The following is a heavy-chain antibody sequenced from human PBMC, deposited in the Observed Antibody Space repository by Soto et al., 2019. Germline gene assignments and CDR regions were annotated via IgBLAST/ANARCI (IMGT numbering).Heavy chain of an antibody. CDR2: IDPSDSQI. V-gene: IGHV5-10-1*01. J-gene: IGHJ2*01. Sequence: GESLKISCKGVGYRFNDYWISWVRQKPGIGLEGMGRIDPSDSQIKYSPSFQGHITISHDKSLSTAYLQWASLKASDNAMYYCARHASARDDFAVWGRGTLVTVSS. CDR1: GYRFNDYW. CDR3: ARHASARDDFAV.